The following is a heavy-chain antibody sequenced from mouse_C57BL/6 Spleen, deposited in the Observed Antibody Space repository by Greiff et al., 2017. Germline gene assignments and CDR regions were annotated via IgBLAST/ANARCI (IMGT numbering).Heavy chain of an antibody. Sequence: VQLQQSGPELVKPGASVKISCKASGYAFSSSWMNWVKQRPGKGLEWIGRIYPGDGDTNYNGKFKGKATLTADKSSSTAYMQLSSLTSEDSAVYFCARERGLWSSFDYWGQGTTLTVSS. J-gene: IGHJ2*01. CDR2: IYPGDGDT. CDR1: GYAFSSSW. D-gene: IGHD1-1*02. V-gene: IGHV1-82*01. CDR3: ARERGLWSSFDY.